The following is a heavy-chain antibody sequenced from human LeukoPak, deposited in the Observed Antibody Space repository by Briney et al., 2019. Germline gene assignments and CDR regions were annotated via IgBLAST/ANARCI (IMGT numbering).Heavy chain of an antibody. CDR3: TRANGYGLINY. CDR2: IYYSGNT. CDR1: GYSISNGYY. J-gene: IGHJ4*02. V-gene: IGHV4-38-2*02. D-gene: IGHD3-10*01. Sequence: SETLSLTCTVSGYSISNGYYWGWVRQAPGKGLEWIGSIYYSGNTYYNSSLKSRVTISRDTSKKQFTLNLFSVTAADTAMYYCTRANGYGLINYWGQGTLVTVSS.